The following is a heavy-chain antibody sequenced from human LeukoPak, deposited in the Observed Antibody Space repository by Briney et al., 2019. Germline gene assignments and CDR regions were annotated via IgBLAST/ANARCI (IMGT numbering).Heavy chain of an antibody. CDR1: GRSISSYY. D-gene: IGHD3-10*01. Sequence: SETLSLTCTVSGRSISSYYWSWIRQPPGKGLEWIGYIYYGGSTNYNPSLKSRVTISVDTSKNQFSLKLSSVTAADTAVYYCARQVPDWFDPWGQGTLVTVSS. CDR3: ARQVPDWFDP. V-gene: IGHV4-59*08. CDR2: IYYGGST. J-gene: IGHJ5*02.